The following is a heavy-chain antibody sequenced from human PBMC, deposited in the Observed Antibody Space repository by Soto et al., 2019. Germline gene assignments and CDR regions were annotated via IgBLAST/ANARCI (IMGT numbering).Heavy chain of an antibody. CDR1: GFTFNTYS. V-gene: IGHV3-23*01. Sequence: XGSLRLSCAASGFTFNTYSMTWVRQAPGKGLEWVSGISGSGDGTYYADSVKGRFTISRDNSRNTLYLHLNSLRVEDTAVYYCVKDLLHLARVYWGQGTLVTVSS. CDR3: VKDLLHLARVY. J-gene: IGHJ4*02. CDR2: ISGSGDGT. D-gene: IGHD3-22*01.